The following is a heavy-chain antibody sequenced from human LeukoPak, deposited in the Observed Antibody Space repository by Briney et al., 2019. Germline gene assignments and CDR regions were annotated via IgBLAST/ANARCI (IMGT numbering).Heavy chain of an antibody. CDR1: GFTFGDYA. D-gene: IGHD5-18*01. CDR2: IRSKAYGGTT. CDR3: TRDLDHVDTAMVTPYYFDY. Sequence: GGSLRLSCTASGFTFGDYAMSWVRQAPGKGLEWVGFIRSKAYGGTTEYAASVKGRFTISRDDSKSIAYMQMNSLKTEDTAVYYCTRDLDHVDTAMVTPYYFDYWGQGTLVTVSS. J-gene: IGHJ4*02. V-gene: IGHV3-49*04.